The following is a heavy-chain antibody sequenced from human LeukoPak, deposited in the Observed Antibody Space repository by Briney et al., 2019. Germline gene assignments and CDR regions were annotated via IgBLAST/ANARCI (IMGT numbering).Heavy chain of an antibody. CDR2: IYNSGST. Sequence: SETLSLTCSVSGGSISNYYWSWIRQSPGKGPEWIGYIYNSGSTNYNPSLKSRVTISLDTSKKQFSLKLTSVTAADTAIYYCATEYCASSSCRFDSWGQGILVTVSS. J-gene: IGHJ4*02. D-gene: IGHD2-2*01. V-gene: IGHV4-59*01. CDR3: ATEYCASSSCRFDS. CDR1: GGSISNYY.